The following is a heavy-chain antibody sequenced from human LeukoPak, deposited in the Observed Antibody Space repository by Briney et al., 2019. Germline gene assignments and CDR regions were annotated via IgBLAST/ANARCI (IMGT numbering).Heavy chain of an antibody. CDR3: ARPTMVRGVIIRVDY. V-gene: IGHV5-51*01. D-gene: IGHD3-10*01. CDR2: IYPGDSDT. J-gene: IGHJ4*02. Sequence: GESLKISCKGSGYSFTSYWISWVRQMPGKGLEWMGIIYPGDSDTRYSPSFQGQVTISADKSISTAYLQWSSLKASDTAMYYCARPTMVRGVIIRVDYWGQGTLVTVSS. CDR1: GYSFTSYW.